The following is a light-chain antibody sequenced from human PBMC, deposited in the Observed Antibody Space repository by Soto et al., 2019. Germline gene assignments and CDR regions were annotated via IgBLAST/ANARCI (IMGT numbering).Light chain of an antibody. CDR2: GNN. J-gene: IGLJ2*01. CDR3: QSFDRSLSAVI. Sequence: QSVLTQPPSVSGAPGQRVTISCTGGTSNIGTAYDVHWYQHLPGTAPKILIYGNNKRPSGVPDRFSASKSATSASLAITGLQVEDEADYYCQSFDRSLSAVIFGGGTKLTVL. CDR1: TSNIGTAYD. V-gene: IGLV1-40*01.